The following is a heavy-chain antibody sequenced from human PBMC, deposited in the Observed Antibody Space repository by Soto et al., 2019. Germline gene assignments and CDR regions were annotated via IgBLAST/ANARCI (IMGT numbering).Heavy chain of an antibody. CDR3: ARIRRVLFVS. CDR1: GFTFRVYA. Sequence: VHLSESGGALVQPGGSLRLSCAASGFTFRVYAMSWFRQAPGGGLGWGSAIGGTGNTTYYADSVKGRFTIARDNSRDTLYLHMTSLRVEDTAVYYCARIRRVLFVSWGQGTLVSVSS. J-gene: IGHJ4*02. V-gene: IGHV3-23*01. CDR2: IGGTGNTT. D-gene: IGHD3-16*01.